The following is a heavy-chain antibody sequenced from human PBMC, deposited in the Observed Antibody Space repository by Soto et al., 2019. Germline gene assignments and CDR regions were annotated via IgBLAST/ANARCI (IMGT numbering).Heavy chain of an antibody. CDR3: AKGSIEYSASVDN. Sequence: EVHLLESGGGLVQPGGSLRLSCAASGFSSNSYAMVWVRQAPGKGLEWVSVISARGGSSYFADSVKGRFTISRDNSKNVLSLEMNSLRAEDTAIYFCAKGSIEYSASVDNWGQGTLVLVSS. CDR1: GFSSNSYA. CDR2: ISARGGSS. J-gene: IGHJ4*02. V-gene: IGHV3-23*01. D-gene: IGHD5-12*01.